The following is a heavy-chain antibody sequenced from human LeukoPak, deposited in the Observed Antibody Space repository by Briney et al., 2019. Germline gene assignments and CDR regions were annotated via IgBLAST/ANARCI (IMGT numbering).Heavy chain of an antibody. D-gene: IGHD3-22*01. CDR1: GFTFRSYS. V-gene: IGHV3-21*01. CDR3: ARDKYYYDVSGYYPTYGMDV. J-gene: IGHJ6*02. Sequence: GGSLRLSCAASGFTFRSYSMNWVRQAPGKGLEWVSSITSSSSYIYYADSVKGRFTISRDNAKDSLYLQMNSLRAEDTAVYYCARDKYYYDVSGYYPTYGMDVWGQGTTVTVSS. CDR2: ITSSSSYI.